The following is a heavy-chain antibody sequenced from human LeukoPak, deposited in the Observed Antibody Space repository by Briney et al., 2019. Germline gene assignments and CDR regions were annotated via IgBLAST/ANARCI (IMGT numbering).Heavy chain of an antibody. J-gene: IGHJ6*02. CDR3: VRGYSFSPYGMDV. V-gene: IGHV3-64D*09. Sequence: PGGSLRLSCSASGFPFSSYAMHWVRPAPGKGLEDVSAISDSGGSTYYADSVKGRFTISRDNSKNTLYLQMSSLRAEDTAVYFCVRGYSFSPYGMDVWGQGTTVTVSS. CDR1: GFPFSSYA. D-gene: IGHD2-15*01. CDR2: ISDSGGST.